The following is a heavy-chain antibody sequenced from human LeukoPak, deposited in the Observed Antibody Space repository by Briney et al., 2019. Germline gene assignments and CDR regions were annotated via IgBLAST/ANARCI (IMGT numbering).Heavy chain of an antibody. D-gene: IGHD5-24*01. CDR3: AKRDGYNSNPLKD. CDR1: GFTFSDYE. CDR2: INWDGGAT. J-gene: IGHJ4*02. Sequence: GGSLRLSCAASGFTFSDYEMSWVRQAPGKGLEWVSGINWDGGATAYADSVKGRFTISRDNAKNSLFLQMNSLRAEDTALYYCAKRDGYNSNPLKDWGQGTLVTVSS. V-gene: IGHV3-20*04.